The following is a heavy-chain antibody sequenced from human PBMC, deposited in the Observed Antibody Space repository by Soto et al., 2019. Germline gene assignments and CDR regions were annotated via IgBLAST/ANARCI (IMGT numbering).Heavy chain of an antibody. V-gene: IGHV3-48*02. CDR2: ISSSSSTI. J-gene: IGHJ6*02. CDR3: ASEYDYGDLNYYYYGMDV. Sequence: EVQLVESGGGLVQPGGSLRLSCAASGFTFSSYSMNWVRQAPGKGLEWVSYISSSSSTIYYADSVKGRFTISRDNAKNSLYRQRNSLRDEDTAVYYCASEYDYGDLNYYYYGMDVWGQGTTVTVSS. CDR1: GFTFSSYS. D-gene: IGHD4-17*01.